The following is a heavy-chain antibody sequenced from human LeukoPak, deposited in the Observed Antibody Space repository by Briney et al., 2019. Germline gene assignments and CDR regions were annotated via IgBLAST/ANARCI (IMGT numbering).Heavy chain of an antibody. CDR3: ASRGFDYYDSSGYYGPDY. CDR1: GYTFTSYY. D-gene: IGHD3-22*01. V-gene: IGHV1-46*01. J-gene: IGHJ4*02. CDR2: INPSGGST. Sequence: ALVKVSCKASGYTFTSYYMHWVRQAPGQGLEWMGIINPSGGSTSYAQKFQGRVTMTRDTSTSTVYMELSSLRSEDTAVYYCASRGFDYYDSSGYYGPDYWGQGTLVTVSS.